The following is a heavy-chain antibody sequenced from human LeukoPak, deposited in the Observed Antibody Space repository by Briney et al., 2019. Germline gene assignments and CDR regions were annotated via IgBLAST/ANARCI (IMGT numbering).Heavy chain of an antibody. CDR1: GFTFSNAW. CDR2: IKSKTDGGTT. V-gene: IGHV3-15*01. Sequence: GGSLRLSCAASGFTFSNAWMSWVRQAPGKGLEWVGRIKSKTDGGTTDYAAPVKGRFTISRDDSKNTLYLQMNSLKTEDTAVYYCTRVYRVGATPLDYWGQGTLVTVSS. CDR3: TRVYRVGATPLDY. J-gene: IGHJ4*02. D-gene: IGHD1-26*01.